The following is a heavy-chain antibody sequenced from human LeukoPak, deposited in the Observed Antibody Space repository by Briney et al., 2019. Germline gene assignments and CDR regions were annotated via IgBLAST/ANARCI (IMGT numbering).Heavy chain of an antibody. D-gene: IGHD1-1*01. V-gene: IGHV3-21*01. CDR2: VSSSSSYI. J-gene: IGHJ6*02. CDR1: GFTFSNYA. Sequence: KSGGSLRLSCAATGFTFSNYAMSWVRQAPAKGLEWVSSVSSSSSYIYYADSVKGRFTISRDNAKNSLYLQMNSLRAEDTAVYYCARDPLGSTGTTGFGMDVWGQGTTVTVSS. CDR3: ARDPLGSTGTTGFGMDV.